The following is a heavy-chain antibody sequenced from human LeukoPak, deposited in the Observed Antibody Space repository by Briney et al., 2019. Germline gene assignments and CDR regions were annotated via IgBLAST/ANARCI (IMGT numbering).Heavy chain of an antibody. Sequence: PSETLSLTCTVSGGSISSYYWSWIRQPPGKGLEWNGYIYYSGSTNYKPSLKSRVTISVDTSKNQFSLKLSSVTAADTAVYYCARAAAYYDSSGYYRAFDYWGQGTLVTVSS. J-gene: IGHJ4*02. CDR3: ARAAAYYDSSGYYRAFDY. V-gene: IGHV4-59*01. D-gene: IGHD3-22*01. CDR2: IYYSGST. CDR1: GGSISSYY.